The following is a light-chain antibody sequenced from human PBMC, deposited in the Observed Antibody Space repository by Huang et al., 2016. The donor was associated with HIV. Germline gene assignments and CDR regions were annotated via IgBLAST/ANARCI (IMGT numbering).Light chain of an antibody. Sequence: EIVMTQSPATLSVSPGERATLSCSASQRVISNLAWYRQKPGNAPRLLIYGASTRATGSPARFSGSGSGTEFTLTISILQSEDFAVYYCQQYNNWPPEYTFGQGTKLEIK. CDR1: QRVISN. CDR3: QQYNNWPPEYT. J-gene: IGKJ2*01. V-gene: IGKV3-15*01. CDR2: GAS.